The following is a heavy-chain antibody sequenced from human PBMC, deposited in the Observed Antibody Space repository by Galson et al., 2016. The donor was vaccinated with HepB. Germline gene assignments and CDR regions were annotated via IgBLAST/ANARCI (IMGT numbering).Heavy chain of an antibody. Sequence: SLRLSCAASGFTFSDYYMRWIRRAPGMGLEGISYISSSGSTIYYADSVNGRSPISRAHAKNSLYLQMNSLGAEDTAVYYCARYYYGSGSSPPYLRRWGGDWFFDLWGRGTLITVSS. CDR2: ISSSGSTI. V-gene: IGHV3-11*01. CDR3: ARYYYGSGSSPPYLRRWGGDWFFDL. D-gene: IGHD3-10*01. CDR1: GFTFSDYY. J-gene: IGHJ2*01.